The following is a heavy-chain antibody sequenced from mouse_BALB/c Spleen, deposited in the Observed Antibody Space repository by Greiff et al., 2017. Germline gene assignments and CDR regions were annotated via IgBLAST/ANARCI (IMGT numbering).Heavy chain of an antibody. D-gene: IGHD1-1*01. V-gene: IGHV5-6-5*01. CDR1: GFTFSSYA. J-gene: IGHJ4*01. Sequence: EVKLVESGGGLVKPGGSLKLSCAASGFTFSSYAMSWVRQTPEKRLEWVASISSGGSTYYPDSVKGRFTISRDNARNILYLQMSSLRSEDTAMYYCARGRNYYYYDWYYAMDYWGQGTSVTVSS. CDR3: ARGRNYYYYDWYYAMDY. CDR2: ISSGGST.